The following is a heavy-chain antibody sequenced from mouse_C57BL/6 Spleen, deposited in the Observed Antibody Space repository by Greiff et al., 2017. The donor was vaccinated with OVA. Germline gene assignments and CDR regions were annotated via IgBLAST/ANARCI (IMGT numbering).Heavy chain of an antibody. CDR2: IDPSDSET. J-gene: IGHJ1*03. Sequence: QVQLKQPGAELVRPGSSVKLSCKASGYTFTSYWMHWVKQRPIQGLEWIGNIDPSDSETHYNQKFKDKATLTVDKSSSTAYMQLSSLTSEDSAVYYGARKEAYGSRGWYCDVWGTGTTVTVSS. CDR1: GYTFTSYW. CDR3: ARKEAYGSRGWYCDV. V-gene: IGHV1-52*01. D-gene: IGHD1-1*01.